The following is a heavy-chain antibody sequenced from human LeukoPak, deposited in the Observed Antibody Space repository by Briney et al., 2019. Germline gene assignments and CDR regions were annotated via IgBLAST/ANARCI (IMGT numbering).Heavy chain of an antibody. Sequence: ASVKVSCKASGYTFTGYYMHWVRQAPGQGLEWMGWINPNSGGTNYAQKFQGRVTMTRDTSISTAYMELSRLRSEDMAVYYCAREAYGSYFDYWGQGTLVTVSS. D-gene: IGHD4-17*01. V-gene: IGHV1-2*02. CDR3: AREAYGSYFDY. CDR2: INPNSGGT. J-gene: IGHJ4*02. CDR1: GYTFTGYY.